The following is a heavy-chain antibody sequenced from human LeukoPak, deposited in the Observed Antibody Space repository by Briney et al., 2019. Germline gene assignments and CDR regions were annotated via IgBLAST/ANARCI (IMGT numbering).Heavy chain of an antibody. Sequence: GRSLRLSCAASGFTFSSYGMHWVRQAPGKGLEWVADIWYDGSNKYYVDSVKGRFTISRDNSKNTLYLQMNSLRAEDTAVYYCARDRDIVVVPAALGWFDPWGQGTLVTVSS. CDR2: IWYDGSNK. CDR3: ARDRDIVVVPAALGWFDP. D-gene: IGHD2-2*01. CDR1: GFTFSSYG. J-gene: IGHJ5*02. V-gene: IGHV3-33*01.